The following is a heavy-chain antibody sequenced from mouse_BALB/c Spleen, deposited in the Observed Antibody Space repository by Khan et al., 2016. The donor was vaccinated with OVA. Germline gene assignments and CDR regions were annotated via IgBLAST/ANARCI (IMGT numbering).Heavy chain of an antibody. V-gene: IGHV1-7*01. Sequence: VQLQQSGAELAKPGASVKMSCKASGYTFASYWMHWIKQRPGQGLEWIGYINPSTGYTEYNQKFTDKATLTADKSSSTAYMQLGSLTSEDSSVYYCARVRTDYWGQGTTLTVSS. CDR1: GYTFASYW. CDR3: ARVRTDY. CDR2: INPSTGYT. J-gene: IGHJ2*01. D-gene: IGHD1-1*01.